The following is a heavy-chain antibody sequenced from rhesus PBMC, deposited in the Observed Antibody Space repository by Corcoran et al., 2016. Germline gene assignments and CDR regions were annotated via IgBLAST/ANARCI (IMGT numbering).Heavy chain of an antibody. D-gene: IGHD2-21*01. CDR2: INSGGGST. CDR1: GFTFSSYW. CDR3: AKDGYCTGSGCYGYYYGLDS. J-gene: IGHJ6*01. Sequence: EVQLVESGGGLAKPGGSLRLSCAASGFTFSSYWMNGVRQTPGKGLEWNSAINSGGGSTKNTDAVKGRFTIAKDNSKNTLSLQMNSLSAEDTAVYYCAKDGYCTGSGCYGYYYGLDSWGQGVVVTVSS. V-gene: IGHV3S42*01.